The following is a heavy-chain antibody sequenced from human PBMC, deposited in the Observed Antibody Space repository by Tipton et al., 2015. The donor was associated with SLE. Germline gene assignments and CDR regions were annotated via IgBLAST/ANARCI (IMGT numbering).Heavy chain of an antibody. D-gene: IGHD3-16*01. V-gene: IGHV3-21*03. CDR1: GFTFSSYS. J-gene: IGHJ3*02. Sequence: SLRLSCAASGFTFSSYSMTWVRQAPGKGLEWVSSITDSGDIFYADSVKGRFTISRDNAKNSLYLQMNSLRVEDTAVYYSVGDFGTMITPRGAFDIWGQGTMVTVSS. CDR2: ITDSGDI. CDR3: VGDFGTMITPRGAFDI.